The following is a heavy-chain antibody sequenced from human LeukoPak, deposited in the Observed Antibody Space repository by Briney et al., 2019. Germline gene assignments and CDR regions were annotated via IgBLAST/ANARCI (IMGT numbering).Heavy chain of an antibody. CDR2: IKSKTDGGTT. D-gene: IGHD5-12*01. J-gene: IGHJ4*02. Sequence: PGGSLRLSCAASGFAFSSYWMSWVRQAPGKGLEWVGRIKSKTDGGTTDYAAPVKGRFTISRDDSKNTLYLQMNSLKTEDTAVYYCTTDIVATISDYWGQGTLVTVSS. CDR3: TTDIVATISDY. V-gene: IGHV3-15*01. CDR1: GFAFSSYW.